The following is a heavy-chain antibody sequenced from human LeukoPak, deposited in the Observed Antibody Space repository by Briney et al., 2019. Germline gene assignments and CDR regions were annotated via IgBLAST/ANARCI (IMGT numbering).Heavy chain of an antibody. CDR3: AREGWAAGQKSFDY. Sequence: PGGPLRLSCAASGFSFSSYGMHWVRKAPGKGLEWVEFIWYDGSNKYYADSVKGRFTISRDNSKNTLYLQMNSLRAEDTAVYYCAREGWAAGQKSFDYWGQGTLVTVSS. CDR2: IWYDGSNK. D-gene: IGHD6-13*01. CDR1: GFSFSSYG. V-gene: IGHV3-33*01. J-gene: IGHJ4*02.